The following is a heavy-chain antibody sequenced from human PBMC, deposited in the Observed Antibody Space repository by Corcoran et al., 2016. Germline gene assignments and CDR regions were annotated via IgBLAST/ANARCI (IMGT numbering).Heavy chain of an antibody. CDR1: GFTFSSSW. V-gene: IGHV3-74*01. D-gene: IGHD2-2*01. CDR3: ARDRRTSVWSHYYYGMDV. J-gene: IGHJ6*02. CDR2: SNSDGSST. Sequence: EVQLVESGGGLVQPGGSLRLSCAASGFTFSSSWMHWVRQAPGKGLVWVSRSNSDGSSTSYADSVKGRFTISRDNAKTTLYLQMNSLRAEDNAVYYCARDRRTSVWSHYYYGMDVWGQGTTVTVSS.